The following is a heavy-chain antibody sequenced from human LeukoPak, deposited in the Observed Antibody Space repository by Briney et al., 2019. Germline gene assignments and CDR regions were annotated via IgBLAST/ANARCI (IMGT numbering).Heavy chain of an antibody. CDR1: GYSFTSYW. V-gene: IGHV5-10-1*01. D-gene: IGHD6-13*01. Sequence: GESLKISCKGSGYSFTSYWISLVRQMPGKGLEWMGRIDPSDSYTNYSPSFQGHVTISADKSISTAYLQWSSLKASDTAMYYCARHDSSSWYSVDYWGQGTLVTVSS. CDR2: IDPSDSYT. CDR3: ARHDSSSWYSVDY. J-gene: IGHJ4*02.